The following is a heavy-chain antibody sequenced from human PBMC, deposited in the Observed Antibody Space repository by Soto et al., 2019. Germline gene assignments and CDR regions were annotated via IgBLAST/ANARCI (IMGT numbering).Heavy chain of an antibody. V-gene: IGHV3-53*01. Sequence: GGSLRLSCAASGFTVSSNYMSWVRQAPGKGLEWVSVIYRGGSTYYADSVKGRFTISRDNSKNTLYLQMNSLRAEDTAVYYCARDWSLYYGMDVWGQGTTVTVSS. CDR1: GFTVSSNY. CDR3: ARDWSLYYGMDV. CDR2: IYRGGST. J-gene: IGHJ6*02.